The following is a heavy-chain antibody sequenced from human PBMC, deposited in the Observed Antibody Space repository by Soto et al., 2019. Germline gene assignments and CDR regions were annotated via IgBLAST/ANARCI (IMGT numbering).Heavy chain of an antibody. CDR3: VREDGLVGSNSAFDY. CDR2: ISPSGDVT. CDR1: GFFFTDYF. Sequence: QVQLAESGGGLVKSGGSLTLSCSTSGFFFTDYFMSWIRQAPGKGLEWVSYISPSGDVTHYADSVKGRFTISRDNTKNSLFLQMSSLRDDDTAVYYCVREDGLVGSNSAFDYWGQGTLVTVSS. D-gene: IGHD1-26*01. J-gene: IGHJ4*02. V-gene: IGHV3-11*01.